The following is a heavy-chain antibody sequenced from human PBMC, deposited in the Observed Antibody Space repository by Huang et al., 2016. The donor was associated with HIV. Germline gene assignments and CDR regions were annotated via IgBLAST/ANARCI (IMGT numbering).Heavy chain of an antibody. V-gene: IGHV3-30*03. CDR2: ISYDGSNK. J-gene: IGHJ1*01. Sequence: QVQLVESGGGVVQPGRSLRLSCAASGFIFMNYGMHWVRQAPGKGLEWVALISYDGSNKYYTDSVKGRFSISRDNSKNTLYLQMNSLRAEDTAVYYCALKGDSSGWEYFRHWGQGTLVTVSS. CDR1: GFIFMNYG. D-gene: IGHD6-19*01. CDR3: ALKGDSSGWEYFRH.